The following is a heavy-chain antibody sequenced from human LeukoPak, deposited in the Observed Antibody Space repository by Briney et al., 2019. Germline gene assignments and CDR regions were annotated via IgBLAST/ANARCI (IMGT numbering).Heavy chain of an antibody. Sequence: SETLSLTCTVSGGSISSYYWSWIRQPPGKGREWIGYIYYSGSTNYNPSLKSRVTISVDTSKNQFSLKLSPVTAADTAVYYCARMIEGLGYYDSSGYFDYWGQGTLVTVSS. CDR1: GGSISSYY. CDR3: ARMIEGLGYYDSSGYFDY. V-gene: IGHV4-59*01. J-gene: IGHJ4*02. CDR2: IYYSGST. D-gene: IGHD3-22*01.